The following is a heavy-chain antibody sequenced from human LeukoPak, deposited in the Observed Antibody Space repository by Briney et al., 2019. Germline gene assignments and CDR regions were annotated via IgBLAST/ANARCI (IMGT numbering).Heavy chain of an antibody. Sequence: ASVKVSCKASGDTFSSYAISWVRQAPGQGLEWMGGIIPIFGTANYAQKFQGRVTITADESTSTAYMELSSLRSEDTAVYYCATLMSWYDYYYYMDVWGKGTTVTISS. V-gene: IGHV1-69*13. J-gene: IGHJ6*03. CDR3: ATLMSWYDYYYYMDV. D-gene: IGHD2-8*01. CDR1: GDTFSSYA. CDR2: IIPIFGTA.